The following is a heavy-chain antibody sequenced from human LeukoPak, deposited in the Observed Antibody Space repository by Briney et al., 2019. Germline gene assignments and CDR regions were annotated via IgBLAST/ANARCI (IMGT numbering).Heavy chain of an antibody. CDR2: ISSSRSTI. CDR3: AREAPYCSSTSCYAVNSFDY. CDR1: GFTFSSNS. J-gene: IGHJ4*02. V-gene: IGHV3-48*01. D-gene: IGHD2-2*01. Sequence: GGSLRLSCAASGFTFSSNSMNWVRQAPGKGLEWVSYISSSRSTIYYTDSVKGRFTISRDNAKNSLYLQMNSLRAEDTAVYYCAREAPYCSSTSCYAVNSFDYWGQGTLVTVSS.